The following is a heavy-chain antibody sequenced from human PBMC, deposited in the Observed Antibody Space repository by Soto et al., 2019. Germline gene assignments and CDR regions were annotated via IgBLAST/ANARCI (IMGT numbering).Heavy chain of an antibody. CDR1: GYTFTSYG. D-gene: IGHD4-17*01. J-gene: IGHJ1*01. Sequence: QVQLVQSGAEVKKPGASVKVSCKASGYTFTSYGISWVRQAPGQGLEWMGWISAYNGNTNYAQKLQGRVTMTTDTSTSTAYMELRSLRSDDTAVYYCARLTAGPNDYGDYKYFQHWGQGTLVTVSS. CDR3: ARLTAGPNDYGDYKYFQH. V-gene: IGHV1-18*01. CDR2: ISAYNGNT.